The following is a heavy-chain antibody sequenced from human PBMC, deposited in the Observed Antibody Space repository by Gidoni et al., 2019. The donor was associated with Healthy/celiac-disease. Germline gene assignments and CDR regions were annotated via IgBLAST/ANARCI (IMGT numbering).Heavy chain of an antibody. J-gene: IGHJ6*03. D-gene: IGHD2-2*01. CDR1: GFTFSSYA. V-gene: IGHV3-30-3*01. CDR2: IAYDGSNK. Sequence: QVQLVESGGGVVQPGRSLRLSCAASGFTFSSYAMHWVRQAPGKGLEWVAVIAYDGSNKYDAESVKGRFTISRDNSKNTLYLQMNSLRAEDTAVYYCARRAGYCSSTSCYALYYYYMDVWGKGTTVTVSS. CDR3: ARRAGYCSSTSCYALYYYYMDV.